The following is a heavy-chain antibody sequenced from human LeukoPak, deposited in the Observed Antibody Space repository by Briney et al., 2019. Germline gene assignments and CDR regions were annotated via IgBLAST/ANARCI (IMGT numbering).Heavy chain of an antibody. D-gene: IGHD2-2*01. J-gene: IGHJ5*02. CDR1: GGSISSSSYY. CDR2: IYYSENT. Sequence: SETLSLTCTVSGGSISSSSYYWGWIRQPPGKGVERIGSIYYSENTYYNPSLKSRVTISVDTSKNQFSLKLSSVTAADTAVYYCARHIVVVPAGVDPWGQGTLVTVSS. V-gene: IGHV4-39*01. CDR3: ARHIVVVPAGVDP.